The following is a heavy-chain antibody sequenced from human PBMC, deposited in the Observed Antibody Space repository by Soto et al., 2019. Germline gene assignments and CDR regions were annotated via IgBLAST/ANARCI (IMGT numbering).Heavy chain of an antibody. V-gene: IGHV4-39*01. CDR1: GGSISSSSYY. J-gene: IGHJ5*02. CDR3: ARRYDDILTGTNNWFDP. Sequence: PSETLSLTCTVSGGSISSSSYYWGWIRQPPGKGLEWIGSIYYSGSTYYNPSLKSRVTISVDTSKNQFSLKLSSVTAADTAVYYCARRYDDILTGTNNWFDPWGQGTLVTVSS. CDR2: IYYSGST. D-gene: IGHD3-9*01.